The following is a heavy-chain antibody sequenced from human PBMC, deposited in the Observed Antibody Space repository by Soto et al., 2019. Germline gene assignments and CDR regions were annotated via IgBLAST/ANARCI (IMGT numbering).Heavy chain of an antibody. CDR3: AKGKSIGSGSYYQYGMDV. CDR1: GFTFSSYA. V-gene: IGHV3-23*01. Sequence: GGSLRLSCAASGFTFSSYAMSWVRQAPGKGLEWVSAISGSGGSTYYADSVKGRFTISRDNSKNTLYLQMNSLRAEDTAVYYCAKGKSIGSGSYYQYGMDVWGQGTTVTVSS. J-gene: IGHJ6*02. CDR2: ISGSGGST. D-gene: IGHD3-10*01.